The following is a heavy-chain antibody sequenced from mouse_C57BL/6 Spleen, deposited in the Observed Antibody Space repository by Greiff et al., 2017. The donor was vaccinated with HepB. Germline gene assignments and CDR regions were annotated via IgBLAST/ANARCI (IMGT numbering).Heavy chain of an antibody. CDR3: TRTGFAY. J-gene: IGHJ3*01. CDR1: GFNIKDDY. V-gene: IGHV14-4*01. Sequence: EVQVVESGAELVRPGASVKLSCTASGFNIKDDYMHWVKQRPEQGLEWIGWIDPENGDTEYASKFQGKATITADTSSNTAYLQLSSLTSEDTAVYYCTRTGFAYWGQGTLVTVSA. CDR2: IDPENGDT.